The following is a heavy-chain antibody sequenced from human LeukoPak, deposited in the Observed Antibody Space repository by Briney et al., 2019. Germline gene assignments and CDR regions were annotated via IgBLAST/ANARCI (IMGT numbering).Heavy chain of an antibody. D-gene: IGHD1-26*01. CDR2: INPNSGGT. V-gene: IGHV1-2*02. CDR3: ARDLVGATVS. Sequence: ASVKVSCKASGYTFTGYYMHWVRQAPGQGLEWMGWINPNSGGTNYAQKFQGRVTMTRNTSISTAYMELSSLRSEDTAVYYCARDLVGATVSWGQGTLVTVSS. J-gene: IGHJ4*02. CDR1: GYTFTGYY.